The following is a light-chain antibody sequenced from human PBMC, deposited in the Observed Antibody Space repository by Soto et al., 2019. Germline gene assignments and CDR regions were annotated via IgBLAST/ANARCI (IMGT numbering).Light chain of an antibody. J-gene: IGLJ1*01. CDR3: SSYKRTSRVYV. CDR2: EVS. Sequence: QSALTQPASVSGSPGQSITISCTGTSSDVGDYEYVSWYQQHPGKGPKLMIYEVSNRTSGVSNRFSGSKSGNTASLTISGLQAEEETEYFCSSYKRTSRVYVFGAGIKVSV. CDR1: SSDVGDYEY. V-gene: IGLV2-14*01.